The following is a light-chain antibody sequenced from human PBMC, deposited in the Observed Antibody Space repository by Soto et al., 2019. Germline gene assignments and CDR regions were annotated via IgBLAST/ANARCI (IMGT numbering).Light chain of an antibody. CDR1: QTISSW. Sequence: IQLYQSLFTLSGSVGDRVTLTCLASQTISSWLAWYQQKPGKAPKLLIYKASTLKSGVPSRFSGSGSGTEFTLTISRLEPEDFAVYYCQQYGRSPFTFCPVTNVDIK. CDR2: KAS. CDR3: QQYGRSPFT. J-gene: IGKJ3*01. V-gene: IGKV1-5*03.